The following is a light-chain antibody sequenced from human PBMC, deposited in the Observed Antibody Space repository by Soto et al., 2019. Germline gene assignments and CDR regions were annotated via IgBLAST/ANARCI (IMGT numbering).Light chain of an antibody. V-gene: IGKV1-5*01. Sequence: DIQMTQSPSTLSASVGDRVTITCRASQSISSRLAWYQQKPGKAPKLLIYDASTLESGVPSRFSGSGSGTEFTLTISSLQPDDFATYYCQQYNSYSTFGQGTKVE. CDR1: QSISSR. CDR2: DAS. J-gene: IGKJ1*01. CDR3: QQYNSYST.